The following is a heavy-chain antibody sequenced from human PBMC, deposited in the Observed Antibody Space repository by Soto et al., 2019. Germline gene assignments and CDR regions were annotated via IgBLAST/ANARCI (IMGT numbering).Heavy chain of an antibody. CDR3: ARGGADFWSGRRPPLTFYHSYSSDY. Sequence: SETLSLTCAVYGGSFSGYYWSWIRQPPGKGLEWIGEINHSGSTNYNPSLKSRVTISVDTSKNQFSLKLSSVTAADTAVYYCARGGADFWSGRRPPLTFYHSYSSDYSGPGTLLTVSS. CDR1: GGSFSGYY. CDR2: INHSGST. D-gene: IGHD3-3*01. V-gene: IGHV4-34*01. J-gene: IGHJ4*02.